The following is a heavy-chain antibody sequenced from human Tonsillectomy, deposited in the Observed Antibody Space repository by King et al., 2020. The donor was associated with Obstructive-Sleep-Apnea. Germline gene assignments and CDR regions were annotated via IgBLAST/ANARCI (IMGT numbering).Heavy chain of an antibody. V-gene: IGHV3-48*04. J-gene: IGHJ4*02. CDR2: ISSSSSTI. Sequence: VQLVESGGGLVQPGGSLRLSCAASGFTFSTYTMNWVRQAPGKGLEWVSYISSSSSTIYYADSVKGRFTISRDNAKNSLYLQMNSLRAEDTAVYYCAKNIAAAGLPGFDYWGQGTLVTVSS. CDR3: AKNIAAAGLPGFDY. CDR1: GFTFSTYT. D-gene: IGHD6-13*01.